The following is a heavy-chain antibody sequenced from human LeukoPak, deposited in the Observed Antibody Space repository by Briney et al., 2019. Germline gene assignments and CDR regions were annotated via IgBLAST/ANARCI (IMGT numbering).Heavy chain of an antibody. D-gene: IGHD7-27*01. Sequence: GGSLRLSCAASGFTFSSYGMHWVRRAPGKGLEWVAVMSFDGSSKDYAQSVKGRFTISRDNSKNTLYLQMNSPRAEDTAAYYCAKDGNWARFENWGQGTLVTVSS. J-gene: IGHJ4*02. CDR1: GFTFSSYG. CDR3: AKDGNWARFEN. V-gene: IGHV3-30*18. CDR2: MSFDGSSK.